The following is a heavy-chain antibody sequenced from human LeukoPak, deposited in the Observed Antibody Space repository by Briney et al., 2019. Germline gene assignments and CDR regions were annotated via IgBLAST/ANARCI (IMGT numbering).Heavy chain of an antibody. J-gene: IGHJ4*02. V-gene: IGHV1-69*02. Sequence: GSSVKVSCKAPGGTFSSYTISWVRQAPGQGLEWMGRIIPILGIANYAQKFQGRVTITADKSTSTAYMELSSLRSEDTAVYYCARADSLTMVRGYYFDYWGQGTLVTVSS. CDR3: ARADSLTMVRGYYFDY. CDR1: GGTFSSYT. D-gene: IGHD3-10*01. CDR2: IIPILGIA.